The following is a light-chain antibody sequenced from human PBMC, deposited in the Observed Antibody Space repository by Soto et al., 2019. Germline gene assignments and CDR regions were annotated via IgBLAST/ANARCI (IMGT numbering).Light chain of an antibody. CDR1: SSDVGAYNS. V-gene: IGLV2-8*01. CDR2: EVI. J-gene: IGLJ2*01. CDR3: SSYAGSNTFVV. Sequence: QSALTQPPSASGSPGQSVTLSCTGTSSDVGAYNSVSWYQQHPGKAPKLMIYEVIKRPSGVPDRFSGSKSDNTASLTVSGLQAEDEAVYYCSSYAGSNTFVVFGGGTKVTVL.